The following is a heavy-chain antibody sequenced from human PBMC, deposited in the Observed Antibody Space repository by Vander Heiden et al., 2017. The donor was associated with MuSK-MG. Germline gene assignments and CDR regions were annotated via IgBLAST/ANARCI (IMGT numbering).Heavy chain of an antibody. CDR2: ISGSGTTT. CDR1: GFTFSSYA. CDR3: AKINVLGYCSGGYCYSDAFDI. V-gene: IGHV3-23*01. D-gene: IGHD2-15*01. J-gene: IGHJ3*02. Sequence: EVQLLESGGGLVQPGGSLRLSCSASGFTFSSYAMRWVRQPPGKGLEWVSLISGSGTTTNYADSVKGQFTISRDNSKNTLYLQMNSLRAEDTAVYYCAKINVLGYCSGGYCYSDAFDIWGQGTMVTVSS.